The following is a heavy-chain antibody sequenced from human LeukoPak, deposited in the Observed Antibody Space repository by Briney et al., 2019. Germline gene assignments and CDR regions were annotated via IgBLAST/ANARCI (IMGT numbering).Heavy chain of an antibody. CDR3: ARAYDSSGYYYVLDY. CDR1: GYTFTSYY. CDR2: INPSGGST. D-gene: IGHD3-22*01. Sequence: ASVKVSCKASGYTFTSYYMHWVRQAPGQGLEWMGIINPSGGSTSYAQKLQGRVTMTTDTSTSTAYMELRSLRSDDTAVYYCARAYDSSGYYYVLDYWGQGTLVTVSS. J-gene: IGHJ4*02. V-gene: IGHV1-46*01.